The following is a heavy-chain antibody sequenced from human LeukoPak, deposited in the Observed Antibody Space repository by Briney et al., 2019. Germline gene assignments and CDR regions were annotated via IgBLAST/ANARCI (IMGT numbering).Heavy chain of an antibody. CDR2: IKQNESEK. J-gene: IGHJ4*02. V-gene: IGHV3-7*01. CDR1: GFTFSTYS. D-gene: IGHD3-22*01. CDR3: ARVYYQDSGTSYRHLDY. Sequence: GGSLRLSCAASGFTFSTYSMKWVRQVSGKGLGWVASIKQNESEKYFLDSVKGRLTISRDNAENSLYLQMNSLRAEDTAVYYCARVYYQDSGTSYRHLDYWGQGTLVTVSS.